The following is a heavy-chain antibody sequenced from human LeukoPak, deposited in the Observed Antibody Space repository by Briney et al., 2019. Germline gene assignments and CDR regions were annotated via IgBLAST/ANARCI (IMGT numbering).Heavy chain of an antibody. Sequence: GGSLRLSCAASGFTFTTYAMSWVRQAPGKGLEWVSAISGSGDSTYYADSVKGRFTISRDNSKNTLYLQVNSRRAEDTAVYYCAKAHYIHFLDYWGQGTLVTVSS. CDR1: GFTFTTYA. CDR3: AKAHYIHFLDY. J-gene: IGHJ4*02. D-gene: IGHD2/OR15-2a*01. V-gene: IGHV3-23*01. CDR2: ISGSGDST.